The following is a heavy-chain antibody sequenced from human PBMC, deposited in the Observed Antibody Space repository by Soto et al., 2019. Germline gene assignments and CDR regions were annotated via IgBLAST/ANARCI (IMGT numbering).Heavy chain of an antibody. J-gene: IGHJ6*03. V-gene: IGHV1-18*01. CDR2: ISAYNGNT. D-gene: IGHD2-15*01. Sequence: ASVKVSCKASGYTFTSYGISWVRQAPGQGLEWMGWISAYNGNTNYAQKLQGRVTMTTDTSTSTAYMQLRSLRSDDTVVYYSAREDRSDYYYYMDVWGKGTTVTVSS. CDR1: GYTFTSYG. CDR3: AREDRSDYYYYMDV.